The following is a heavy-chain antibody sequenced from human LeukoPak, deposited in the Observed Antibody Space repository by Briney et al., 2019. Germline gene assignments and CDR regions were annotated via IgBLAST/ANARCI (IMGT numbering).Heavy chain of an antibody. J-gene: IGHJ3*02. D-gene: IGHD3-22*01. V-gene: IGHV3-21*01. Sequence: PGGSLRLSCAASGFTFSSYWMHWVRQAPGKGLEWVSSISSSSSYIYYADSVKGRFTISRDNAKNSLYLQMNSLRAEDTAVYYCARDSEDSSGYYARDDAFDIWGQGTMVTVSS. CDR1: GFTFSSYW. CDR2: ISSSSSYI. CDR3: ARDSEDSSGYYARDDAFDI.